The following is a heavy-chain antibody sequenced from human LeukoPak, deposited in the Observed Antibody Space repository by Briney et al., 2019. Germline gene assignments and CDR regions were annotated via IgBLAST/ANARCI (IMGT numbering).Heavy chain of an antibody. V-gene: IGHV4-34*01. CDR1: GGSFRGYY. CDR3: ARGNFFGYYYMDV. J-gene: IGHJ6*03. CDR2: INHSGST. Sequence: SETLSLTCAVYGGSFRGYYWSWIRQPPGKGLEWIGEINHSGSTNYNPSLKSRVTISVDTSKNQFSLKLSSVTAADTAVYYCARGNFFGYYYMDVWGKGTTVTVSS. D-gene: IGHD2/OR15-2a*01.